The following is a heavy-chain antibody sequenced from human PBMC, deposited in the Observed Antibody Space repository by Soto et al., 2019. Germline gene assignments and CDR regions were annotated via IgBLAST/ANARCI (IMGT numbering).Heavy chain of an antibody. V-gene: IGHV3-23*01. D-gene: IGHD2-2*01. Sequence: EVQLLDSGGGLAQPGGSLRLSCAASGFTFGNYAMHWVRQAPGKGLEWVSSISGNGVVTYYSDSVKGRFTISRDNSKNTLYLQMNSLTAEDTAIYFRAKVPLSLKMFDYWGQGTLVTVSS. CDR2: ISGNGVVT. J-gene: IGHJ4*02. CDR3: AKVPLSLKMFDY. CDR1: GFTFGNYA.